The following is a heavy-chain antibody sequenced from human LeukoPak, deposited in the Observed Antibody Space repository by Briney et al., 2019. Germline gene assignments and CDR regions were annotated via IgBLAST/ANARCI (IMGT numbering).Heavy chain of an antibody. J-gene: IGHJ6*02. V-gene: IGHV3-11*01. D-gene: IGHD6-25*01. Sequence: TPGGSLRLSCAASGFTFSDYYMSWIRQAPGKGLEWVSYISSSGSTIYYADSVKGRFTISRDNAKNSLYLQMNSLRAEDTAVYYCARGEADLATYYYYGMDVWGQGTTVTVSS. CDR3: ARGEADLATYYYYGMDV. CDR1: GFTFSDYY. CDR2: ISSSGSTI.